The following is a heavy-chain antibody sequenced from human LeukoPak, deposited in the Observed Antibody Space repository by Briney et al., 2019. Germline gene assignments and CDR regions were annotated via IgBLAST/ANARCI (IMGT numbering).Heavy chain of an antibody. V-gene: IGHV4-59*01. CDR3: ARALAYSGFDY. D-gene: IGHD5-12*01. CDR1: GGSISSYY. CDR2: IYDSGST. Sequence: SETLSLTCSVSGGSISSYYWSWIRQPPGKGLEWIGYIYDSGSTNYNPSLMSRVTISVDTSKNQFSLNLSSVTAADTAVYYCARALAYSGFDYWGQGTLVTVSS. J-gene: IGHJ4*02.